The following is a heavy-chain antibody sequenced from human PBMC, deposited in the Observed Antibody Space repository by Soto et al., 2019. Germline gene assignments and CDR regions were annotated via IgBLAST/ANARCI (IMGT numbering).Heavy chain of an antibody. CDR2: ISGSGGST. Sequence: GGSLRLSCAASGFTFSSYAMSWVRQAPGKGLEWVSAISGSGGSTYYADSVKGRFTISRDNSKNTLYLQMSSLRAEDTAVYYCVKDLLGYTAMPYNWFDPWGQGTLVTVSS. CDR1: GFTFSSYA. J-gene: IGHJ5*02. D-gene: IGHD5-18*01. CDR3: VKDLLGYTAMPYNWFDP. V-gene: IGHV3-23*01.